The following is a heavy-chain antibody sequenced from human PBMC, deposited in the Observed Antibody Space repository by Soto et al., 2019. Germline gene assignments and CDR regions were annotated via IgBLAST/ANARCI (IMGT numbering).Heavy chain of an antibody. Sequence: SQTLSLTCAISGDSVSSSSAAWNWIRQSPSRGLEWLGRAYYRSKWYYDYAVSFKGRITIIPDTSKNQFSLQLKSVTPDDTAVYYWPRSAPDGPSTCYDYWGQGTQVTVSS. J-gene: IGHJ4*02. V-gene: IGHV6-1*01. CDR1: GDSVSSSSAA. CDR3: PRSAPDGPSTCYDY. CDR2: AYYRSKWYY. D-gene: IGHD2-15*01.